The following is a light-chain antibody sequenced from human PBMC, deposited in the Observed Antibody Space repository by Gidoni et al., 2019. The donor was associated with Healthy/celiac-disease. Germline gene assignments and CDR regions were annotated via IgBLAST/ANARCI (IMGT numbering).Light chain of an antibody. Sequence: QSALTQPASVSRFPGPSITISCTGTSSDVGGYNYVSWYQQHPGKAPKLMIYEVSNRPSGVSNRFSGSKSGNTASLTISGLQAEDEADYYCSSYTSSSTLVFGGGTKLTVL. J-gene: IGLJ2*01. CDR1: SSDVGGYNY. CDR2: EVS. V-gene: IGLV2-14*01. CDR3: SSYTSSSTLV.